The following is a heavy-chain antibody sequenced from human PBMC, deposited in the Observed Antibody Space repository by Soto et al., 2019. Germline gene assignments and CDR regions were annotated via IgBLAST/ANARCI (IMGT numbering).Heavy chain of an antibody. Sequence: EVQLLESGGGLVQPGGSVRLSCAASGFTFSSYAMSWVRQAQGKGLEWVSAISGSGGSTYYADSVKGRFTISRDNSKNTLYLQMNSLRAEDTAVYYCAKDRHETYYMDVWGKGTTVTVYS. J-gene: IGHJ6*03. CDR3: AKDRHETYYMDV. CDR2: ISGSGGST. V-gene: IGHV3-23*01. CDR1: GFTFSSYA.